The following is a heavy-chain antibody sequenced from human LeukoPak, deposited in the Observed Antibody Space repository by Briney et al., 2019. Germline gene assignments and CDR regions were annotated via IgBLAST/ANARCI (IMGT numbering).Heavy chain of an antibody. J-gene: IGHJ5*02. V-gene: IGHV3-48*01. CDR1: GFTFSVYG. Sequence: GGSLRLSCAASGFTFSVYGMNWVRQAPGKGLEWIAYISSSTSTINYADSAKGRFTISRDNANDSLFLQMNSLRVDDTAIYYCARRPPTGAALDHWGQGTRVTVSS. CDR2: ISSSTSTI. CDR3: ARRPPTGAALDH. D-gene: IGHD6-6*01.